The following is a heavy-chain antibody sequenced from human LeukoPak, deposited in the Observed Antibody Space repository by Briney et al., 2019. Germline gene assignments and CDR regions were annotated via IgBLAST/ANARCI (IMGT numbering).Heavy chain of an antibody. Sequence: SETLSLTCAVSGGSIRSSSYYWGWIRQPPGKGLEWIGSIYYSGTTYYNPSLKSRVTISVDTSKNQFSLNLNSVTAADTAVYYCARQTYYSSGYFDYWGQGTPVTVSS. V-gene: IGHV4-39*01. J-gene: IGHJ4*02. D-gene: IGHD3-22*01. CDR2: IYYSGTT. CDR3: ARQTYYSSGYFDY. CDR1: GGSIRSSSYY.